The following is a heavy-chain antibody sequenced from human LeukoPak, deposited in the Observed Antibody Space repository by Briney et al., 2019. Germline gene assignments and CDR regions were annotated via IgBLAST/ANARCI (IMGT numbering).Heavy chain of an antibody. Sequence: GGSLRLSCAASGFTFKTSWMTWVRQAPGKGLEWVTNINEDGSRKNYVDSVKGRFTISRDNAKNSLYLQMNSLRAEDTAVYYCAXXXXXSXFDFWGXGTLVTVS. V-gene: IGHV3-7*01. CDR1: GFTFKTSW. CDR2: INEDGSRK. J-gene: IGHJ4*01. CDR3: AXXXXXSXFDF.